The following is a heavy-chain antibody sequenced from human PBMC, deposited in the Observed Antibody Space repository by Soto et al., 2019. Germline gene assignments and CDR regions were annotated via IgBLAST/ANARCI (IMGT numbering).Heavy chain of an antibody. CDR1: GGSISSGDYY. CDR3: ARDWWSGGSRTPYYFGMDV. J-gene: IGHJ6*02. CDR2: IYYSGST. D-gene: IGHD2-15*01. Sequence: SETLSLTCTVSGGSISSGDYYWSWIRQPPGKGLEWIGYIYYSGSTYYNPSLKSRVTISVDTSKNQFSLKLSSVTAADTAVYYCARDWWSGGSRTPYYFGMDVWGQGTTVTVSS. V-gene: IGHV4-30-4*01.